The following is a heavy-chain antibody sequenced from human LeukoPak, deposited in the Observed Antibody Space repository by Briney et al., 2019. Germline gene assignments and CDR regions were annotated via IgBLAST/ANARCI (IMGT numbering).Heavy chain of an antibody. CDR2: IIPIFGTA. J-gene: IGHJ4*02. Sequence: SVKVSCKASGYTFTSYGISWVRQAPGQGLEWMGRIIPIFGTANYAQKFQGRVTITTDESTSTAYMELSSLRSEDTAVYYCARDFWLQFDYWGQGTLVTVSS. D-gene: IGHD5-24*01. CDR3: ARDFWLQFDY. CDR1: GYTFTSYG. V-gene: IGHV1-69*05.